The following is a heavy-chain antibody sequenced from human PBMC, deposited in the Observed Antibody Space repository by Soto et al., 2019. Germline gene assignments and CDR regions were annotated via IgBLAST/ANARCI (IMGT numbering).Heavy chain of an antibody. CDR2: MSPNSGNT. Sequence: ASVKVSCKASGYTFTSYDINWVRQTAGQGLEWMGWMSPNSGNTGYAQKFQGRVTMTRNTSISTAYMELSSLRSEDTAVYYCARRGYSSSWYYYYYYGMDVWGQGTTVTVSS. D-gene: IGHD6-13*01. CDR3: ARRGYSSSWYYYYYYGMDV. CDR1: GYTFTSYD. J-gene: IGHJ6*02. V-gene: IGHV1-8*01.